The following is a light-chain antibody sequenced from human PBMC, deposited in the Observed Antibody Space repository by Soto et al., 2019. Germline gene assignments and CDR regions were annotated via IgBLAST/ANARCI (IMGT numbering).Light chain of an antibody. Sequence: EIVMTQSTATLSLSPGERATLSCRASQTIDNTLAWYQRKPGQAPRLLIYDASTRATGVPARFSGSGSGTDFTLTISSLQYEDFSVYYCQHYNYWPYTFGQGTKVEIK. V-gene: IGKV3-15*01. CDR1: QTIDNT. CDR3: QHYNYWPYT. CDR2: DAS. J-gene: IGKJ2*01.